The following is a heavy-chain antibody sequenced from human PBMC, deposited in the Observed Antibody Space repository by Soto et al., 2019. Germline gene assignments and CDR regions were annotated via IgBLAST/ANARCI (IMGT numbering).Heavy chain of an antibody. CDR2: ISYDGSNK. Sequence: VPLVESGGGVVQPGRSLRLSCAASGFTFSSYAMHWVRQAPGKGLEWVAVISYDGSNKYYADSVKGRFTISRDNSKNTLYLQMNSLRAEDTAVYYCARVFVLQLTLGYGMDVWGQGTTVTVSS. CDR1: GFTFSSYA. J-gene: IGHJ6*02. V-gene: IGHV3-30-3*01. CDR3: ARVFVLQLTLGYGMDV. D-gene: IGHD6-6*01.